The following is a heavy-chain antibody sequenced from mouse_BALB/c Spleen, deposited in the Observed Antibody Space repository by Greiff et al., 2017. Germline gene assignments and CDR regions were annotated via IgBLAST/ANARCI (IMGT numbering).Heavy chain of an antibody. J-gene: IGHJ3*01. Sequence: EVKLMESGGGLVQPGGSLRLSCATSGFTFTDYYMSWVRQPPGKALEWLGFIRNKANGYTTEYSASVKGRFTISRDNSQSILYLQMNTLRAEDSATYYCARDYYGSSYSFAYWGQGTLVTVSA. CDR2: IRNKANGYTT. D-gene: IGHD1-1*01. V-gene: IGHV7-3*02. CDR1: GFTFTDYY. CDR3: ARDYYGSSYSFAY.